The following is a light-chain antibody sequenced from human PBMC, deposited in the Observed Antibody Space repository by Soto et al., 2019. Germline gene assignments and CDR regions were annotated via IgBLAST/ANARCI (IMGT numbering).Light chain of an antibody. CDR2: GAS. J-gene: IGKJ1*01. CDR1: QSVSSSY. Sequence: IVLTQSPGTLSLSPGERATLSCRASQSVSSSYLAWYQQKPGQAPRLLIYGASGRATGTPDRFSGSGSGTDFTLTISRLEPEDFAVYYCHQYSSSTKTFGQGTKVDIK. V-gene: IGKV3-20*01. CDR3: HQYSSSTKT.